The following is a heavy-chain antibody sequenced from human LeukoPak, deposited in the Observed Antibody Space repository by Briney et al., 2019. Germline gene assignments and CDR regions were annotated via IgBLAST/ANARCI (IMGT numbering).Heavy chain of an antibody. V-gene: IGHV1-46*01. CDR2: INPSGGST. Sequence: ASVKVSCKASGYTFTSYAMNWVRQAPGQGLEWMGIINPSGGSTSYAQKFQGRVTMTRDTSTSTVYMELSSLRSEDTAVYYCARVGLASHSFDYWGQGTLVTVSS. J-gene: IGHJ4*02. D-gene: IGHD6-19*01. CDR3: ARVGLASHSFDY. CDR1: GYTFTSYA.